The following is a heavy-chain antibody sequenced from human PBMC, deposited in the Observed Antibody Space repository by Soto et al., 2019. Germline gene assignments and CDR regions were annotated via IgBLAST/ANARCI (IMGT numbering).Heavy chain of an antibody. J-gene: IGHJ6*03. CDR2: INPNSWVT. D-gene: IGHD5-12*01. CDR1: GDSFNDYY. CDR3: ARESGGATATLDYYYFYMDV. V-gene: IGHV1-2*04. Sequence: QVQLVQSGAEVRKPGASVTVSCRSSGDSFNDYYIHWVRQAPGQGLEWMGWINPNSWVTKYAQKFQGWVSMTRDTSIRTVYMQLSRLRSDDTAVYYCARESGGATATLDYYYFYMDVWGTGTTVTVSS.